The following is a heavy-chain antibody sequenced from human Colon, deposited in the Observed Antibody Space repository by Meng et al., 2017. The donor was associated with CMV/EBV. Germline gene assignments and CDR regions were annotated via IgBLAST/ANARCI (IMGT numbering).Heavy chain of an antibody. Sequence: QVQVWQSGAEVKTPGSSVKVCFKASGGTFDTSTFHWVRQAPGKGLEWMGGIIPMFGSPSYSQKFRGRVTITADELEVNSLRSEDTAVYYCARGKQAGFDLWGQGTLVTASS. D-gene: IGHD6-13*01. CDR3: ARGKQAGFDL. V-gene: IGHV1-69*01. CDR2: IIPMFGSP. CDR1: GGTFDTST. J-gene: IGHJ5*02.